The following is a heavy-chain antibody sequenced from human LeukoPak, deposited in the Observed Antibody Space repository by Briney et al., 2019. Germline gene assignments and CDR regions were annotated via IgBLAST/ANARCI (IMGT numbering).Heavy chain of an antibody. CDR2: FDPEDGET. Sequence: ASVKVSCKVSGYTLTELPMHWVRQAPGKGLEWMGGFDPEDGETIYAQKFQGRVTMTEDTSTDTAYMELSSLRSEDTAVYYCATGRDYGDYLNWFDPWGQGTLVTVSS. CDR1: GYTLTELP. CDR3: ATGRDYGDYLNWFDP. J-gene: IGHJ5*02. D-gene: IGHD4-17*01. V-gene: IGHV1-24*01.